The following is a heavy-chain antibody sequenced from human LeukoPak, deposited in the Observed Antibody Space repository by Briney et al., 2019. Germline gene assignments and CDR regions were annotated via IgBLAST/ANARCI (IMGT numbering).Heavy chain of an antibody. V-gene: IGHV3-11*01. CDR2: ISSSGSTI. CDR1: GFTFSDYY. CDR3: ARDGPYCSGGSCYFD. J-gene: IGHJ4*02. Sequence: GGSLRLSCAASGFTFSDYYMSWIRQAPGKGLEWVSYISSSGSTIYYADSVKGRFTISRDNAKNSLCLQINSLRAEDTAVYYCARDGPYCSGGSCYFDWGQGTLVAVSS. D-gene: IGHD2-15*01.